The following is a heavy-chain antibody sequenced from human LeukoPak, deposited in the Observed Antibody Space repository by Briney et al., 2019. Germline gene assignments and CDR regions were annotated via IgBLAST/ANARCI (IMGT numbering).Heavy chain of an antibody. D-gene: IGHD6-25*01. CDR1: GFTFSSYS. V-gene: IGHV3-48*01. CDR2: ISSSSSPI. CDR3: ARVRAAYYFDY. Sequence: PGGSLRLSCAASGFTFSSYSMNWVRQAPGKGLEWVSYISSSSSPIYYADSVKGRFTISRDNAKNSLYLQMNSLRAEDTAVYYCARVRAAYYFDYWGQGTLVTVSS. J-gene: IGHJ4*02.